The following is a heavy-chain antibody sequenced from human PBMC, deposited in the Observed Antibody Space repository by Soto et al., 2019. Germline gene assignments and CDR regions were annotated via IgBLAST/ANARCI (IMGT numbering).Heavy chain of an antibody. CDR1: GFTFSSYG. V-gene: IGHV3-30*18. Sequence: QVQLVESGGGVVQPGRSLRLSCAASGFTFSSYGMHWVRQAPGKGLEWVAVISYDGSNKYYADSVKGRFTISRDNSKNTLYLQMNSLRAEDTAVYYCAKERVMDSSGYYYEVSGVDYWGQGTLVTVSS. CDR3: AKERVMDSSGYYYEVSGVDY. D-gene: IGHD3-22*01. J-gene: IGHJ4*02. CDR2: ISYDGSNK.